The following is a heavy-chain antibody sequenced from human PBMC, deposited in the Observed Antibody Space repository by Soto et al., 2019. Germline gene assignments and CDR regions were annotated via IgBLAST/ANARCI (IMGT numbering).Heavy chain of an antibody. D-gene: IGHD6-13*01. Sequence: QVQLVESGGGVVQPGRSLRLSCAASGFTFSSYGMHWVRQAPGKGLEWVAVISYDGSNKYYADSVKGRFTISRDNSKNTLYLQMNSLRAEDTAVYYCAKYLSQQLVYYGMDGWGQGTTVTVSS. V-gene: IGHV3-30*18. J-gene: IGHJ6*02. CDR1: GFTFSSYG. CDR3: AKYLSQQLVYYGMDG. CDR2: ISYDGSNK.